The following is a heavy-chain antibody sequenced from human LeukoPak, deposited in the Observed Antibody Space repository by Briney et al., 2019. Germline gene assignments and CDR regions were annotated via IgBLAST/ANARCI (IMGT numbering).Heavy chain of an antibody. J-gene: IGHJ6*03. Sequence: PGRSLRLSCAASGFTFSSYAMHWVRQAPGKGLEWVAVISYDGSNKYYADSVKGRFTISRDNSKNTLYLQMNSLRAEDTAVYYCARQGVTAAENNYFYYYMDFWGKGTTVTVSS. V-gene: IGHV3-30*04. CDR1: GFTFSSYA. CDR3: ARQGVTAAENNYFYYYMDF. D-gene: IGHD6-13*01. CDR2: ISYDGSNK.